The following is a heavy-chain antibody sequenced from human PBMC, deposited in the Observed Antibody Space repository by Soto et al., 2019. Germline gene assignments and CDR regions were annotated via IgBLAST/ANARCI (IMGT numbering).Heavy chain of an antibody. D-gene: IGHD3-3*01. V-gene: IGHV3-53*01. CDR3: ARARVYYDFWSGYDGHYGMDV. CDR2: IYSGGTA. J-gene: IGHJ6*02. Sequence: GGSLRLSCAASGFTVSSNYMCWVRQAPRKGLEWDSVIYSGGTAYYAYSAKGRFTISRDNSKNTLYLQMNSLRADYTAVYYCARARVYYDFWSGYDGHYGMDVWGQGTTVTVSS. CDR1: GFTVSSNY.